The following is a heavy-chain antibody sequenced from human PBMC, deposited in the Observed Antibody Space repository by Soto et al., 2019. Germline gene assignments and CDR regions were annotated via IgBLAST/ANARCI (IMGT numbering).Heavy chain of an antibody. D-gene: IGHD2-15*01. V-gene: IGHV3-30-3*01. CDR3: ATEDHGSGRAGTFYH. Sequence: QVQLVESGGGVVQPGRSLRLSCAASGFIFSTRVMHWIRQAPGKGLEWVTGISIDGNNKHYSDSVKGRFTVSRDNSKNTVYVLMDTLRVEDTAVYYCATEDHGSGRAGTFYHWGQGTLVTVS. CDR2: ISIDGNNK. J-gene: IGHJ1*01. CDR1: GFIFSTRV.